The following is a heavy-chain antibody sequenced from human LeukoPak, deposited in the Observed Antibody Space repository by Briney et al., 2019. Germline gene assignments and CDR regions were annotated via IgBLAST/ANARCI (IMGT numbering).Heavy chain of an antibody. CDR1: GGSISSGSYY. CDR3: ARGRGYYYMDV. J-gene: IGHJ6*03. D-gene: IGHD3-10*01. V-gene: IGHV4-61*02. Sequence: KPSQTLSLTCTVSGGSISSGSYYWSWIRQPAGKGLEWTGRIYTSGSTNYNPSLKSRVTISVDTSKNQFSLKLSSVTAADTAVYYCARGRGYYYMDVWGKGTTVTISS. CDR2: IYTSGST.